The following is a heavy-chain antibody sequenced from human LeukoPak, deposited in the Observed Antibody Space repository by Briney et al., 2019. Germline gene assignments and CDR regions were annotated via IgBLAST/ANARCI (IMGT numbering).Heavy chain of an antibody. CDR3: ARHKIYCGGGSCSDY. Sequence: SETLSLTCTVSGGSISSSSYYWGWIRQPPGKGLEWIGSIYYSGSTYYNPSLKSRVTISVDTSKNQFSLKLSSVTAADTAVYYCARHKIYCGGGSCSDYWGQGTLVTVSS. J-gene: IGHJ4*02. CDR2: IYYSGST. D-gene: IGHD2-15*01. V-gene: IGHV4-39*01. CDR1: GGSISSSSYY.